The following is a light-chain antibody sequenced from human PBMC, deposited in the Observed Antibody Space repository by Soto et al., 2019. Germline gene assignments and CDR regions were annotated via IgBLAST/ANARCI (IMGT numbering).Light chain of an antibody. CDR1: QSISIW. J-gene: IGKJ1*01. V-gene: IGKV1-5*03. Sequence: DIHMTXSPSXXXXXXGDRVTITCRASQSISIWLAWYQQKPGKAPNLLIYKTSSLETGVPSRFSGSGSGTEFTLTISSLQPDDFATYYCQHWNDYSWTFGQGTKVEVK. CDR3: QHWNDYSWT. CDR2: KTS.